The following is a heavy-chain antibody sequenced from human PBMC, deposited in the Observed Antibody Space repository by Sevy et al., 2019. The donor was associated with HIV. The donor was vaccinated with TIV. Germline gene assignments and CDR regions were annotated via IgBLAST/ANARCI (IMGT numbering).Heavy chain of an antibody. CDR1: GDSIGNNY. V-gene: IGHV4-59*01. CDR2: FYYSGRT. D-gene: IGHD2-15*01. CDR3: ASCSPDYYYGMDV. Sequence: SETLSLTCTVSGDSIGNNYWSWIRQPPGKGLEWIGYFYYSGRTNYNPSLKSRVTISADTSKNQFSLKLISVTAADTAVYFSASCSPDYYYGMDVWGQGTTVAVSS. J-gene: IGHJ6*02.